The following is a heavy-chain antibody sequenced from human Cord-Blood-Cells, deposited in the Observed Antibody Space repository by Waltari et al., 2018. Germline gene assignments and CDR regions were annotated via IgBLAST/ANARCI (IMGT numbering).Heavy chain of an antibody. D-gene: IGHD3-3*01. CDR2: INHSGNT. CDR1: GGSFSGYY. CDR3: ARGGRSWYDFWSGYYNGYFQH. V-gene: IGHV4-34*01. J-gene: IGHJ1*01. Sequence: QVQLQQWGAGLLKPSETLSLTGAVYGGSFSGYYWSWIRQPPGKGLEWIGEINHSGNTNYTPSLKSRVTISVDPSKNQFSLKLSSVTAADTAVYYCARGGRSWYDFWSGYYNGYFQHWGQGTLVTVSS.